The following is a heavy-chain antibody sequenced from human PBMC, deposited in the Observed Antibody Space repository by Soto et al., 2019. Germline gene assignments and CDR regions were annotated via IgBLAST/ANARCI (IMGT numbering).Heavy chain of an antibody. Sequence: EVHLVESGGGLVQPGRSLRLSCVASGLTFDDYAMHWVRQAPGKVLEWVSGISWNGDSSGYADSVKGRFTISRDNAKNSLFLQMNSLRADDTALYFCAKDTYIMVGGTHIDFWGRGTLVTVSS. D-gene: IGHD1-26*01. CDR2: ISWNGDSS. J-gene: IGHJ4*02. CDR1: GLTFDDYA. CDR3: AKDTYIMVGGTHIDF. V-gene: IGHV3-9*01.